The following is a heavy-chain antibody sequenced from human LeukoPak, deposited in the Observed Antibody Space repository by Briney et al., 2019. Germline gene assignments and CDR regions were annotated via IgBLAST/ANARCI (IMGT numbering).Heavy chain of an antibody. CDR2: IYYSGST. CDR1: GGSISSYY. CDR3: ARLYYYGSGSSPCYFDY. D-gene: IGHD3-10*01. V-gene: IGHV4-59*01. J-gene: IGHJ4*02. Sequence: SETLSLTRTVSGGSISSYYWSWIRQPPGKGLEWIGYIYYSGSTNYNPSLKSRVTISVDTSKNQFSLKLSSVTAADTAVYYCARLYYYGSGSSPCYFDYWGQGTLVTVSS.